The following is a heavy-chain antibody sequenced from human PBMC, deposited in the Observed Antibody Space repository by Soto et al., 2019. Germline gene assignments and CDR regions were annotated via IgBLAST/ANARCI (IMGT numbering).Heavy chain of an antibody. Sequence: GGSLRLSCAASGFTFSSYAMHWVRQAPGKGLEWVAVISYDGSNKYYADSVKGRFTISRDNSKNTLYLQMNSLRAEDTAVYYCARDARAAFDYWGQGTLVTVSS. J-gene: IGHJ4*02. CDR3: ARDARAAFDY. D-gene: IGHD2-15*01. V-gene: IGHV3-30-3*01. CDR1: GFTFSSYA. CDR2: ISYDGSNK.